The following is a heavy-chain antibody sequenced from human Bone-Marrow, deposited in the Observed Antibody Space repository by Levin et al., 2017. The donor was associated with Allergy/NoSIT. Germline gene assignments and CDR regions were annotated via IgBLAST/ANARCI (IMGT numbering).Heavy chain of an antibody. Sequence: GESLKISCAASGFSFNNFAMTWVRQAPGKGLEWVSTISMTGIDTYYADSVKGRFSISRDNSNNLLFLQLSNLRAEDTALYFCARCYDPDGYRTYYFDYWGQGTLLTVSS. J-gene: IGHJ4*02. V-gene: IGHV3-23*01. CDR1: GFSFNNFA. CDR2: ISMTGIDT. D-gene: IGHD5-24*01. CDR3: ARCYDPDGYRTYYFDY.